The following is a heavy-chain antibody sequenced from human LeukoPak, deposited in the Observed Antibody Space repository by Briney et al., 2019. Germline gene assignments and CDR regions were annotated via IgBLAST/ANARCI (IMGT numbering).Heavy chain of an antibody. CDR2: MNLNSGNT. D-gene: IGHD2-15*01. Sequence: GASVKVSCKAYGYTFTSYDINWVRQATGQGLERMGWMNLNSGNTGYAQKFQGRVTMTRNTSISTAYMELSGLRSEDTAVYYCARPRLGGQNGRFDYWGQGTLVTVSS. CDR1: GYTFTSYD. CDR3: ARPRLGGQNGRFDY. V-gene: IGHV1-8*01. J-gene: IGHJ4*02.